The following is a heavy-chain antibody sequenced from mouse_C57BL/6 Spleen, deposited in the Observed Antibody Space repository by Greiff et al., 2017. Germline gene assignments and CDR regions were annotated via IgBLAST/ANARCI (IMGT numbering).Heavy chain of an antibody. D-gene: IGHD1-1*01. V-gene: IGHV5-12*01. J-gene: IGHJ3*01. CDR3: ARSYYYGETWFAY. CDR1: GFTFSDYY. CDR2: ISNGGGST. Sequence: EVMLVESGGGLVQPGGSLKLSCAASGFTFSDYYMYWVRQTPEKRLEWVAYISNGGGSTYYPDTVKGRFTISRDNAKNTLYLQMSRLKSEDTAMYYCARSYYYGETWFAYWGQGTLVTVSA.